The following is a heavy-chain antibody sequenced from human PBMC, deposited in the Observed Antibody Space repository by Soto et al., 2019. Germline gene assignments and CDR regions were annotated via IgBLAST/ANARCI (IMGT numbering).Heavy chain of an antibody. Sequence: GGSLRLSCAASGFTFSSYEMNWVRQSPGQGLEWISYISNSGNTIYYADSVEGRFTISRNNAENSLYLQMNSLRAEDTAVYYCARGGVPRYWGQGTLVTVPQ. CDR2: ISNSGNTI. V-gene: IGHV3-48*03. CDR1: GFTFSSYE. D-gene: IGHD3-10*01. J-gene: IGHJ4*02. CDR3: ARGGVPRY.